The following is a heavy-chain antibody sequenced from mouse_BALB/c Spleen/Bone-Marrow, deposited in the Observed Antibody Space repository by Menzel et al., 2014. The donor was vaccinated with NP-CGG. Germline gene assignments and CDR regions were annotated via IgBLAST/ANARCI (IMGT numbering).Heavy chain of an antibody. CDR1: GYTSTNYW. D-gene: IGHD1-1*01. J-gene: IGHJ2*01. CDR3: ARIYYYDREY. CDR2: INPSTGYT. Sequence: QVQLKQSGAEPAKTGASVKMSCKASGYTSTNYWMHWVKQRPGQGLEWIGYINPSTGYTEYNQKFKDKATLTADKSSSTAYMQLSSLTTEDSAAYYCARIYYYDREYLGHGATLAIYS. V-gene: IGHV1-7*01.